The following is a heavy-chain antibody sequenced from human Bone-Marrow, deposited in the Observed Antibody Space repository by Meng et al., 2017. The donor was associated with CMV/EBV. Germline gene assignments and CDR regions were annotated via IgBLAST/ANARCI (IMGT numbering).Heavy chain of an antibody. CDR1: GYTLTDYY. CDR3: ARSSGWSRFDY. V-gene: IGHV1-2*02. J-gene: IGHJ4*02. Sequence: QVQLVKSGAEGKRPGASVKVSCKASGYTLTDYYIHWVRQAPGQWLEWMGWINPNTDTNYAQNFQGKVTMTRDMSINTAYMELSRLTSGDTAVYYCARSSGWSRFDYWGQGTLVTVSS. D-gene: IGHD6-19*01. CDR2: INPNTDT.